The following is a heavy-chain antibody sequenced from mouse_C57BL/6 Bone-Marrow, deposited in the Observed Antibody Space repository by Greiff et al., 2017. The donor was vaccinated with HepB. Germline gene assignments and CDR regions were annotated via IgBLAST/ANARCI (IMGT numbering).Heavy chain of an antibody. V-gene: IGHV14-4*01. D-gene: IGHD1-1*01. J-gene: IGHJ3*01. CDR2: IDPENGDT. CDR1: GFNITDDY. CDR3: TRWDHYGSSAWFAY. Sequence: EVQLQQSGAELVRPGASVKLSCTASGFNITDDYMHWVKQRPEQGLEWIGWIDPENGDTEYASKFQGKATITADTSSNTAYMQLSSLTSEDSAVYYCTRWDHYGSSAWFAYWGQGTLVTVSA.